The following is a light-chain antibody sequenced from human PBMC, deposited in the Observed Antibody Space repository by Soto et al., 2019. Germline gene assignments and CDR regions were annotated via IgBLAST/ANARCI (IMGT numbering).Light chain of an antibody. CDR1: QSIGTW. Sequence: RQSPSTLAASVAARVTITCGASQSIGTWLAWNQQNPGKAPKLLIFDASTLESGVPSRFSGSGSGTDFTLTISSLQPDDFATYYCQQYSDSSGAFGQGNKVDI. V-gene: IGKV1-5*01. CDR2: DAS. CDR3: QQYSDSSGA. J-gene: IGKJ1*01.